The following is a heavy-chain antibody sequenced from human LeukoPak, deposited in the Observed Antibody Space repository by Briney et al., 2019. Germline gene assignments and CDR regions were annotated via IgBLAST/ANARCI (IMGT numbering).Heavy chain of an antibody. V-gene: IGHV3-30*02. Sequence: GGSLRLSCAASGFTFSSYGMHWVRQAPGKGLEGGAFIRYDGSNKYYADPVKGRFTISRDNSKNTLYLQMNSLRAEDTAVYYCAKDLWIVVEDKSAADYWGQGTLVTVSS. J-gene: IGHJ4*02. CDR1: GFTFSSYG. CDR2: IRYDGSNK. CDR3: AKDLWIVVEDKSAADY. D-gene: IGHD3-22*01.